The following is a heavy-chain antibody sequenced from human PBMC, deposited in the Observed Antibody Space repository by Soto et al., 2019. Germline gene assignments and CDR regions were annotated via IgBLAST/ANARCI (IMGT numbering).Heavy chain of an antibody. D-gene: IGHD2-21*01. CDR1: GFSFSSFA. CDR3: ANSAVWMTPSGGWCNWFEP. J-gene: IGHJ5*02. CDR2: IRGTAT. V-gene: IGHV3-23*01. Sequence: EVQLLESGGTLVQPGESLRLSCEVSGFSFSSFAMNWVRQAPGEGLEWVSSIRGTATSYADSVKGRFTISRGNSKHTVYLQMHTLRGEDTAVYYCANSAVWMTPSGGWCNWFEPWGQGTLVIVSS.